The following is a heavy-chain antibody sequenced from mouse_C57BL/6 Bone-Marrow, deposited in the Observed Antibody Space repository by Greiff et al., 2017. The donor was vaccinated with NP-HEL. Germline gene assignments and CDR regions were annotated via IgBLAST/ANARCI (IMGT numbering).Heavy chain of an antibody. CDR2: INPSNGGT. J-gene: IGHJ1*03. CDR1: GYTFTSYW. D-gene: IGHD2-4*01. CDR3: ARQGIYYDYDEGLYWYFEV. V-gene: IGHV1-53*01. Sequence: QVQLQQPGTELVKPGASVKLSCKASGYTFTSYWMHWVKQRPGQGLEWIGNINPSNGGTNYNEKFKSKPTLTVDKSYSTAYMQLSSLTSEDSAVYYCARQGIYYDYDEGLYWYFEVWGTGTTVTVSS.